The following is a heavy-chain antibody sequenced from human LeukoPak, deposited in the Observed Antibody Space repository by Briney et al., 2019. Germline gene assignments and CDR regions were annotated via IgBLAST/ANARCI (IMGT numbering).Heavy chain of an antibody. CDR1: GFTFSSYG. Sequence: GGSLRLSCAASGFTFSSYGMHWVRQAPGKGLEWVAIIRYDGSNKYYADSVKGRFTISRDNSKNTLYLQMNSLRAEDTAVYYCAKAKKSRDWDFDYWGQGTLVTVSS. CDR3: AKAKKSRDWDFDY. J-gene: IGHJ4*02. CDR2: IRYDGSNK. V-gene: IGHV3-30*02. D-gene: IGHD3/OR15-3a*01.